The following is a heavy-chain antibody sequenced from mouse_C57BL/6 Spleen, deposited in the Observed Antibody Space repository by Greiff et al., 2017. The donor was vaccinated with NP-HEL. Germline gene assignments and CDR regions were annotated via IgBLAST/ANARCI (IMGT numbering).Heavy chain of an antibody. CDR1: GFTFSSYA. J-gene: IGHJ2*01. V-gene: IGHV5-4*01. Sequence: VQLVESGGGLVKPGGSLKLSCAASGFTFSSYAMSWVRQTPGKRLEWVATISDGGSYTYYPDNVKGRFTISRDNAKNNLYLQMSHLKSEDTAMYYCAIEHYYGCSYEGGTVFDYWGQGTTLTVSS. CDR3: AIEHYYGCSYEGGTVFDY. CDR2: ISDGGSYT. D-gene: IGHD1-1*01.